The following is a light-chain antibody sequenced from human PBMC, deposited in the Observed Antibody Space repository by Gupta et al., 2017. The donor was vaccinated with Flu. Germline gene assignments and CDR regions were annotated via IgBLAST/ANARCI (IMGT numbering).Light chain of an antibody. CDR3: QAWDSTTGV. CDR1: NLGDKY. V-gene: IGLV3-1*01. J-gene: IGLJ1*01. Sequence: SYELTQPPSVSVSSGQTASITCSGDNLGDKYACWYQQKPGQSPVLVIYKDTKRPSGIPERFSGSNSGNTATLTISGTQARDEADYYCQAWDSTTGVFGTGTKVTVL. CDR2: KDT.